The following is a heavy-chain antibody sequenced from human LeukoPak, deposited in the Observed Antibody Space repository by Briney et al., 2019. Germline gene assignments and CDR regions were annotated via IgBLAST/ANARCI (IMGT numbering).Heavy chain of an antibody. J-gene: IGHJ6*02. CDR1: GGTFSSYA. CDR3: ARGDDARTSYYYYGMDV. Sequence: ASVKVSCKASGGTFSSYAISWVRQAPGQRLEWMGGIIPIFGTANYAQKFQGRVTITADESTSTAYMELSSLRSEDTAVYYCARGDDARTSYYYYGMDVWGQGTTVTVSS. D-gene: IGHD1-1*01. V-gene: IGHV1-69*13. CDR2: IIPIFGTA.